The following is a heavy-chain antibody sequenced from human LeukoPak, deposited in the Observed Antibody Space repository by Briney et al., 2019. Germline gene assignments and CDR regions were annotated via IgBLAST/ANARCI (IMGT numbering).Heavy chain of an antibody. CDR1: GFIFSNYA. D-gene: IGHD3-22*01. J-gene: IGHJ4*02. Sequence: GGSLRLSCAASGFIFSNYAMHWVRQAPGKGLEWVAVIWFDGSNQYHADAVKGRFTISRDNSKNTLYLQMSSLRAEDTALYYCARDDFAGDSRGYIDYWGQGTLVTVSS. CDR2: IWFDGSNQ. V-gene: IGHV3-33*01. CDR3: ARDDFAGDSRGYIDY.